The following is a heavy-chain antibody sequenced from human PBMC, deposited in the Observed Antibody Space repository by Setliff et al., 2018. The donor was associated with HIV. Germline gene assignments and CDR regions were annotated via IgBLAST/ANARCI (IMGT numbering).Heavy chain of an antibody. J-gene: IGHJ4*02. Sequence: KSSETLSLTCTVSGGSITSSTYYWDWIRQPPGKGLEWIGSIFYSGSTYYNPSVKSRVTRSIDTSKNQLSLKLSSVIAADTAVYYCSRHAAGPDGPFDYWGQGTLVTVSS. V-gene: IGHV4-39*01. CDR3: SRHAAGPDGPFDY. CDR2: IFYSGST. CDR1: GGSITSSTYY.